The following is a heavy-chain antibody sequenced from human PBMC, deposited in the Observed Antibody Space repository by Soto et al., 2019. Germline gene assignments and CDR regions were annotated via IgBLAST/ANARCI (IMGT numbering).Heavy chain of an antibody. CDR1: GFTSSDYA. V-gene: IGHV3-23*01. Sequence: EGQLLESGGGLVQPGGSLRLSCAASGFTSSDYAMSWVRQAPGKGLEWVSLISGSGDSTYYADSVKGQFTISRDNSKNTLYLQMNSLRPEDTAVYYCAKDVLLWFGELTPGAFYGMDVWGQGTAVTVSS. CDR2: ISGSGDST. D-gene: IGHD3-10*01. J-gene: IGHJ6*02. CDR3: AKDVLLWFGELTPGAFYGMDV.